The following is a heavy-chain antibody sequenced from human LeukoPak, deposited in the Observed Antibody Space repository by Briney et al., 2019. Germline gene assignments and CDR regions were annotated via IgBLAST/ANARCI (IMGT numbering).Heavy chain of an antibody. J-gene: IGHJ6*02. Sequence: GGSLRLSCVASGFTISSYWMHWARQAPGKGLEWVANIKQDGSEEYYVDSVKGRFTISRDNAKNSLYLQMNSLRAEDTAVYYCASGGYYDFWSGYFSPEDYYYHYGMDVWGQGTTVTVSS. CDR3: ASGGYYDFWSGYFSPEDYYYHYGMDV. V-gene: IGHV3-7*03. D-gene: IGHD3-3*01. CDR1: GFTISSYW. CDR2: IKQDGSEE.